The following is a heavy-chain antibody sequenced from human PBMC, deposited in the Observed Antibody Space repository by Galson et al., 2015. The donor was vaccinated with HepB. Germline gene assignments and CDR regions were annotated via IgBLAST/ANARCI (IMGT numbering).Heavy chain of an antibody. CDR1: GGTFSSYA. J-gene: IGHJ6*02. CDR3: ARVDCSSTSCYRGGYYYYYGMDV. V-gene: IGHV1-69*13. Sequence: SVKVSCKASGGTFSSYAISWVRQAPGQGLEWMGGIIPIFGTANYAQKFQGRVTITADESTSTAYMELSSLRSEDTAVYYCARVDCSSTSCYRGGYYYYYGMDVWGQGTTVTVSS. CDR2: IIPIFGTA. D-gene: IGHD2-2*01.